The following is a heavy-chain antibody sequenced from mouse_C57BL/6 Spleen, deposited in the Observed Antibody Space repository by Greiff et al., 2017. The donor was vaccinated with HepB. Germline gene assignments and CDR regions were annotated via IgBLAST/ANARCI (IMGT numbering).Heavy chain of an antibody. Sequence: EVQLQQSGPELVKPGASVKISCKASGYTFTDYYMNWVKQSHGKSLEWIGDINPNNGGTSYNQKFKGKATLTVDKSSSTAYMELRSLTSEDSAVYYCARSLDRFAYWGQGTTLTVSA. CDR1: GYTFTDYY. J-gene: IGHJ2*01. CDR2: INPNNGGT. CDR3: ARSLDRFAY. D-gene: IGHD6-2*01. V-gene: IGHV1-26*01.